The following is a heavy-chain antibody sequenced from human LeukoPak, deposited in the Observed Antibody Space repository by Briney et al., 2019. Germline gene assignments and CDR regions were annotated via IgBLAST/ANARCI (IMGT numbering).Heavy chain of an antibody. D-gene: IGHD1-1*01. V-gene: IGHV1-8*01. J-gene: IGHJ4*02. CDR3: ARGYSSTMRTTGNDY. CDR1: GYTFTSYD. CDR2: MNPNSGNT. Sequence: ASVKVSCKASGYTFTSYDINWVRQATGQGLEWMGWMNPNSGNTGYAQKFQGRVIMTRDTSINTAYMELYSLRSDDTAVYYCARGYSSTMRTTGNDYWGQGTLVTVSS.